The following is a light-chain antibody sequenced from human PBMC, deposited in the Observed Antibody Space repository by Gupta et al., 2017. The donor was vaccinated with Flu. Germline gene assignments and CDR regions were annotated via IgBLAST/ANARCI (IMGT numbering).Light chain of an antibody. CDR3: SAWDSSISAWV. V-gene: IGLV10-54*04. CDR1: SNNVDGQG. CDR2: RNN. J-gene: IGLJ3*02. Sequence: QAGLTQPPSVSTGLRQTATLTCTGNSNNVDGQGAAWLQQHPGHPPKLLSYRNNNRPSGISERFSASRSGTTASLTIXGXQPEDEXDYYCSAWDSSISAWVFGGGTKLTVL.